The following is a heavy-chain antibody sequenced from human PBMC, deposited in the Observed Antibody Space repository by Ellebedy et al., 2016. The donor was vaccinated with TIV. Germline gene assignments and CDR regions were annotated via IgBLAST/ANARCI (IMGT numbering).Heavy chain of an antibody. CDR2: IYYSGST. Sequence: SETLSLTCAVYGGSFSGYYWSWIRQPPGKGLEWIGYIYYSGSTNYNPSLKSRVTISVDTSKNQFSLKLSSVTAADTAVYYCARLNREYYYYYYGMDVWGQGTTVTVSS. CDR3: ARLNREYYYYYYGMDV. J-gene: IGHJ6*02. D-gene: IGHD3-10*01. CDR1: GGSFSGYY. V-gene: IGHV4-59*01.